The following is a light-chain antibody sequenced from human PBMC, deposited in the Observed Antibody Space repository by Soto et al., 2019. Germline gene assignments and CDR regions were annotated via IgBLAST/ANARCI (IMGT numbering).Light chain of an antibody. CDR3: AVWEDSLNGVV. CDR2: SDN. J-gene: IGLJ2*01. CDR1: SSNIGSNT. V-gene: IGLV1-44*01. Sequence: QPVLTQPPSASGTPGQRVTISCSGSSSNIGSNTVNWYQQLPGTAPKLLIYSDNQRPSGVPDRFSGSKSGTSASLAISGLQSADEADYYCAVWEDSLNGVVVGGGTKLTVL.